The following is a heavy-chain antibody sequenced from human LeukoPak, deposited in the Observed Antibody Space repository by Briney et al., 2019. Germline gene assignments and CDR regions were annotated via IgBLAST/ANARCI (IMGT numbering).Heavy chain of an antibody. D-gene: IGHD2-2*01. CDR3: AKYVVGGSTYYFDY. Sequence: PGGSLRLSCAASGFTFGSYAMNWVRQAPGKGLEWVSTISGSGGRTYYADSVKGRFTISRDNSKNTLYLQMNSLRAEDTAVYFCAKYVVGGSTYYFDYWGQGTLVTVSS. V-gene: IGHV3-23*01. J-gene: IGHJ4*02. CDR2: ISGSGGRT. CDR1: GFTFGSYA.